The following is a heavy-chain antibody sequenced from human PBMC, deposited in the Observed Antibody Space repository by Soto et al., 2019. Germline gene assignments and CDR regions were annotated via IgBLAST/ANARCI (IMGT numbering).Heavy chain of an antibody. CDR2: ISYDGSDR. CDR3: AKDNPAVDY. V-gene: IGHV3-30*18. CDR1: GFTFSTYG. Sequence: PGGSLRLSCAASGFTFSTYGMHWVRQAPGKGLEWVAIISYDGSDRYYADSVKGRYTISRDNSKNTVYLQMNSLTTEDTAVYFCAKDNPAVDYWGQGTLVTVS. J-gene: IGHJ4*02.